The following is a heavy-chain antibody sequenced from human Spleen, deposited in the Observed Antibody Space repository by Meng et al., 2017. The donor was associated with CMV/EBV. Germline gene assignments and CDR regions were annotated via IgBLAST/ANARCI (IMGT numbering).Heavy chain of an antibody. J-gene: IGHJ4*02. CDR3: ARSPMVVAYFDY. V-gene: IGHV4-34*01. D-gene: IGHD2-15*01. CDR1: GGSCSGYY. Sequence: LTCAVYGGSCSGYYWSWIRQPPGKGLEWIGEINHSGSTNYNPSLKSRVTISVDTSKNQFSLKLSSVTAADTAVYYCARSPMVVAYFDYWGQGTLVTVSS. CDR2: INHSGST.